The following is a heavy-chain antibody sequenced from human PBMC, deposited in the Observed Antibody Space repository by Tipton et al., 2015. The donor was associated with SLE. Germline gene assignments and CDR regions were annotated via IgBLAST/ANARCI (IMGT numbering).Heavy chain of an antibody. Sequence: TLSLTCTVSGASITSGSYYWSWIRQPPGKGLEWIGSLYHSGTTYYNPSLKSRVTISVDTSKNQFSLKLSSVTAADTAVYYCARKLASIDDAFDIWGPGTVVTVSS. D-gene: IGHD5-12*01. V-gene: IGHV4-39*07. CDR1: GASITSGSYY. CDR3: ARKLASIDDAFDI. CDR2: LYHSGTT. J-gene: IGHJ3*02.